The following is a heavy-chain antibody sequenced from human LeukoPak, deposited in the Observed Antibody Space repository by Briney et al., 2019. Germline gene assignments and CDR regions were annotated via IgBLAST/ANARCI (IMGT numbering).Heavy chain of an antibody. CDR2: INHSGST. J-gene: IGHJ3*02. CDR3: ARVHPITVTTDDAFDI. V-gene: IGHV4-34*01. D-gene: IGHD4-17*01. CDR1: GGSFSGYY. Sequence: SETLSLTCAVYGGSFSGYYWSWIRQPPGKGLEWIGEINHSGSTNYNPSLKSRVTISVDTSKNQFSLKLSSVTAADTAVYYCARVHPITVTTDDAFDIWGQGTMVTVSS.